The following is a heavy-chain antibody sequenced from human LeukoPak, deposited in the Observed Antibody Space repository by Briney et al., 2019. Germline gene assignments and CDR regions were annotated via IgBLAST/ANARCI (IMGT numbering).Heavy chain of an antibody. J-gene: IGHJ4*02. CDR2: INSDGSST. Sequence: GGSLRLSCGASGFTFSSYWIHWVRQAPGKGLVWVSRINSDGSSTSYADSVKGRFTISRDNAKSTLYLQMDSLRAEDTAVYFCARTEYSGSYFDNWGQGTLVTVSS. V-gene: IGHV3-74*01. CDR3: ARTEYSGSYFDN. D-gene: IGHD1-26*01. CDR1: GFTFSSYW.